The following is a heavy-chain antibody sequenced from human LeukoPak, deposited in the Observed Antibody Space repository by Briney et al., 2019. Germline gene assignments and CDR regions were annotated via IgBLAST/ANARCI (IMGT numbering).Heavy chain of an antibody. CDR1: GFTFSSYA. V-gene: IGHV3-23*01. CDR2: IRGSGGTT. J-gene: IGHJ3*02. CDR3: AKSDYGSGSRVAFDI. D-gene: IGHD3-10*01. Sequence: GGSLRLSCAASGFTFSSYAMTWVRQAPGKGLEWVSSIRGSGGTTYYADSVKGRFTISRDNSKNTLYLRMNSLRAEDTAVYYCAKSDYGSGSRVAFDIWGQGTMVTVSS.